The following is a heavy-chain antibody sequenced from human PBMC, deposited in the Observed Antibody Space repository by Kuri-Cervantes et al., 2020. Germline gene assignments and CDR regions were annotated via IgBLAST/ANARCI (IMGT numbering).Heavy chain of an antibody. V-gene: IGHV3-30*18. Sequence: GGSLRLSCAASGFTFSSYGMHWVRQAPGKGLEWVAVISYDGSNKYYADSVKGRFTISRDNSKNTLYLQMNSPRAEDTAVYYCAKERGYCSSTSCLRRGYYYYGMDVWGQGTTVTVSS. CDR3: AKERGYCSSTSCLRRGYYYYGMDV. CDR2: ISYDGSNK. J-gene: IGHJ6*02. CDR1: GFTFSSYG. D-gene: IGHD2-2*01.